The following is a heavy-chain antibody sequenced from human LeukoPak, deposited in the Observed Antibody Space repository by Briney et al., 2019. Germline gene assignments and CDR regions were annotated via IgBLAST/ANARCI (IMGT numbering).Heavy chain of an antibody. V-gene: IGHV1-24*01. J-gene: IGHJ6*02. D-gene: IGHD3-9*01. CDR1: GYTLTELS. CDR3: ASPWPYDILTGYSSRMAYYYGMDV. Sequence: VASVKVSCKVSGYTLTELSMHWVRQAPGKGLEWMGGFDPEDGETIYAQKFQGRVTMTEDTSTDTAYMELSSLRSEDTAVYYCASPWPYDILTGYSSRMAYYYGMDVWGQGTTVTVSS. CDR2: FDPEDGET.